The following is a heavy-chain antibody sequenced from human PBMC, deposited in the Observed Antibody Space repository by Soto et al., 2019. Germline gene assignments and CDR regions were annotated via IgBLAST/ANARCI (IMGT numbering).Heavy chain of an antibody. D-gene: IGHD3-10*01. CDR1: GFTFSSYG. V-gene: IGHV3-30*03. Sequence: QVQLVESGGGVVQPGRSLRLSCAASGFTFSSYGMHWVRQAPGKGLEWVAVISYDGSNKYYADSVKGRFTISRDNSKNTXXXXXNSXXAXXTAXXYXXXXXXLWFGELFDYWGQGTLVTVSS. CDR2: ISYDGSNK. J-gene: IGHJ4*02. CDR3: XXXXXLWFGELFDY.